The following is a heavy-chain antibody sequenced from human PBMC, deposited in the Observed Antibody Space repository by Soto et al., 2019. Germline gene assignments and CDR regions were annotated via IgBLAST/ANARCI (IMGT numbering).Heavy chain of an antibody. CDR2: VYHSGAT. CDR1: GDSIIGTGW. J-gene: IGHJ6*02. Sequence: QVQLQESGPGLVRPSGTLSLPCAVSGDSIIGTGWWSWVRQSPGKGLDWIGEVYHSGATNYNPSLKIRVTISVDTSRNQFSLNLGSVTAADTAVYYCVRNGYYSLDVWGQGTTVTVSS. D-gene: IGHD3-22*01. CDR3: VRNGYYSLDV. V-gene: IGHV4-4*02.